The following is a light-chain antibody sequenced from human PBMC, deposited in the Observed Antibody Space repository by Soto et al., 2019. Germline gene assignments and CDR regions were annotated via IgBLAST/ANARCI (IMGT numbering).Light chain of an antibody. CDR2: GAS. J-gene: IGKJ4*01. CDR1: QSVNSN. CDR3: QQYNNWPPLT. Sequence: EIVMTQSPATLSVSPGERATLSCRASQSVNSNLAWYQQKLGQAPRLLIYGASTRATGIPARFSGSGSGTDFTLTINSLQSEDFAIYYCQQYNNWPPLTFGGGTKVEIK. V-gene: IGKV3D-15*01.